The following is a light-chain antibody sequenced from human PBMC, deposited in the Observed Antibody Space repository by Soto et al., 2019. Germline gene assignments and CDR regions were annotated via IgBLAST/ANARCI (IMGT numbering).Light chain of an antibody. CDR1: QTVRSN. Sequence: EIVMTQSPATLSVSPGEGATLSCRASQTVRSNLAWYRQRPGQAPRLLVYGASTRATGVPARFSGSGSGTEFSLTISSLQSEDFAVFYCQQYNNRPYTFGQGTKLEI. CDR3: QQYNNRPYT. CDR2: GAS. V-gene: IGKV3-15*01. J-gene: IGKJ2*01.